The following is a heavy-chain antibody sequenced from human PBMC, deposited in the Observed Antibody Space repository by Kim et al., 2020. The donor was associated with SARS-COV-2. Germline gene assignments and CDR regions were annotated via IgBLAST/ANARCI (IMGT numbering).Heavy chain of an antibody. D-gene: IGHD5-18*01. CDR2: ISGSGGST. J-gene: IGHJ4*02. CDR3: AKSNRIQLWSAHFDY. CDR1: GFTFSSYA. Sequence: GGSLRLSCAASGFTFSSYAMSWVRQAPGKGLEWVSAISGSGGSTYYADSVKGRFTISRDNSKNTLYLQMNSLRAEDTAVYYCAKSNRIQLWSAHFDYWGQGTLVTVSS. V-gene: IGHV3-23*01.